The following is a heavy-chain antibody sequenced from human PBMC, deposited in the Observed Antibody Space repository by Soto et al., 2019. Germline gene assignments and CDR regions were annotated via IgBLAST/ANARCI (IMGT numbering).Heavy chain of an antibody. Sequence: QVQLQQWGAGLLKPSETLSLTCAVYGGSFSGYYWSWIRQPPGQGLEWIGEINHSGSTNYNPSLKSRVTISVDTSKIQFSLKLSSVTTADTAVYYCARGIAAAGIPWFDPWGQGTLVTVSS. CDR3: ARGIAAAGIPWFDP. J-gene: IGHJ5*02. CDR2: INHSGST. V-gene: IGHV4-34*01. CDR1: GGSFSGYY. D-gene: IGHD6-13*01.